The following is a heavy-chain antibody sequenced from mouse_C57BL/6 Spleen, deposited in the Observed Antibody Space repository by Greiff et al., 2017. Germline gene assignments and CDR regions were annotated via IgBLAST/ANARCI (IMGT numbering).Heavy chain of an antibody. CDR3: ASSYGNPFAY. Sequence: QVQLQQPGAELVRPGSSVKLSCKASGYTFTSYWMHWVKQRPIQGLEWIGNIDPSDSDTHYNQKFKDKATLTVDKSSSTAYMQLSSLTSEDSAVYYCASSYGNPFAYWGQGTLVTVSA. CDR2: IDPSDSDT. J-gene: IGHJ3*01. CDR1: GYTFTSYW. V-gene: IGHV1-52*01. D-gene: IGHD2-1*01.